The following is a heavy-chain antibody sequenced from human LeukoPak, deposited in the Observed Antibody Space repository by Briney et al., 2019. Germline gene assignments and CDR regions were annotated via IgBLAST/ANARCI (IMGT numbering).Heavy chain of an antibody. CDR1: GGSMNSGDYY. CDR3: ARVYMYYYHSTIYSAFDI. J-gene: IGHJ3*02. CDR2: IYYSGST. Sequence: SQTLSLTCTVSGGSMNSGDYYWTWIRQPPGKGLEWMGSIYYSGSTYYNPSLKSRVTISADTPKNQFSLKLNSVTAADTAVYYCARVYMYYYHSTIYSAFDIWGQGTMVTVSS. D-gene: IGHD3-22*01. V-gene: IGHV4-30-4*01.